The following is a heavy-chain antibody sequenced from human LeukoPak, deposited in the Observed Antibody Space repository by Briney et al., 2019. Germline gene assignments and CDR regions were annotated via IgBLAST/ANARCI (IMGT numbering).Heavy chain of an antibody. V-gene: IGHV3-23*01. CDR2: ISGSGGST. CDR1: GFTFSSYA. CDR3: ARGGILVYYYHGMDV. D-gene: IGHD1-14*01. Sequence: GGSLRLSCATSGFTFSSYAMSWVRQAPGKGLEWVSAISGSGGSTYYADSVKGRFTISRDNSKNTLYLQMNSLRAEDTAVYYCARGGILVYYYHGMDVWGKGTTVTVSS. J-gene: IGHJ6*04.